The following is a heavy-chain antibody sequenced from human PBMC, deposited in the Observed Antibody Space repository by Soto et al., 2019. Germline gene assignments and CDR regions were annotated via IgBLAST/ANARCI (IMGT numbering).Heavy chain of an antibody. V-gene: IGHV4-34*01. Sequence: SETLSLTCAVYGGSFSGYYWSWIRQPPGKGLEWIGEINHSGSTNYNPSLKSRVTISVDTSKNQFSLKLSSVTAADTAVYYCARKSPYYDFWSGYRKHDAFDIWGQGTMVTVSS. CDR3: ARKSPYYDFWSGYRKHDAFDI. CDR2: INHSGST. CDR1: GGSFSGYY. D-gene: IGHD3-3*01. J-gene: IGHJ3*02.